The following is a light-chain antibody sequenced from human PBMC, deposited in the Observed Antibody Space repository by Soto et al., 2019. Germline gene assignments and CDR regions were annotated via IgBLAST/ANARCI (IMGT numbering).Light chain of an antibody. J-gene: IGLJ1*01. CDR2: DVS. CDR1: SSDVGGYNY. Sequence: QLVLTQPASVSGSPGQSITISCTGTSSDVGGYNYVSWYQHHPGKAPKLLIYDVSNRPSGVSNRFSGSKSDNTASLTISGLQPEDVADYYCSSYTTSNTRQIVFGTGTKLTVL. V-gene: IGLV2-14*03. CDR3: SSYTTSNTRQIV.